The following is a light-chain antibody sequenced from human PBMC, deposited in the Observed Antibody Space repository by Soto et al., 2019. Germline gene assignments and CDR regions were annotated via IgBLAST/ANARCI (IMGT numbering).Light chain of an antibody. V-gene: IGLV1-44*01. Sequence: QSVLTQPPSASGTPGQRVTISCSGGTSNIGSNTVNWYQQVPGTAPKLLIYNDNQRPSGVPDRFSGSKSGTSASLAISGLQSDDEADYYCATWDDSPVFGGGTKLTVL. CDR3: ATWDDSPV. CDR2: NDN. J-gene: IGLJ2*01. CDR1: TSNIGSNT.